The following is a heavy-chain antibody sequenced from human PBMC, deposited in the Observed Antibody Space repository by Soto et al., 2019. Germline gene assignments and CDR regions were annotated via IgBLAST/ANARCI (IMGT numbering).Heavy chain of an antibody. Sequence: GGSLRLSCAASRFPFSTYSMNWVRQAPGKGLEWVSSISSSSSYIYYADSVQGRFTMSRDNAKNSLYLQMTSLRVEDRAIYYCVRGKVAAGFDYWGQGALVTVSS. D-gene: IGHD6-13*01. J-gene: IGHJ4*02. V-gene: IGHV3-21*01. CDR2: ISSSSSYI. CDR1: RFPFSTYS. CDR3: VRGKVAAGFDY.